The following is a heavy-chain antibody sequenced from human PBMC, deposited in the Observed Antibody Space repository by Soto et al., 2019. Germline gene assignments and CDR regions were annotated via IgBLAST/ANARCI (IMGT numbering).Heavy chain of an antibody. CDR2: AHHLVGT. D-gene: IGHD6-25*01. J-gene: IGHJ4*02. V-gene: IGHV4-4*02. CDR1: GGSIFTDDW. CDR3: ANWGRLNSPRVY. Sequence: QVRLQESGPGLVEPSGTLSLTCAVSGGSIFTDDWWTWVRQPPGKGLEWTGEAHHLVGTNYNSSPRNEATNSTDKLNNQSHREQPFVSAADWAVYYSANWGRLNSPRVYWGPGTGVTVSS.